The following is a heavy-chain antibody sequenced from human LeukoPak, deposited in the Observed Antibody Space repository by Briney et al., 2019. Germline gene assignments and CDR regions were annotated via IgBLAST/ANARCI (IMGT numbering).Heavy chain of an antibody. CDR1: GGSISSYY. J-gene: IGHJ4*02. V-gene: IGHV4-34*01. CDR2: INHSGST. D-gene: IGHD5-24*01. CDR3: ARPDGYNGPFDY. Sequence: SETLSLTCTVSGGSISSYYWSWIRQPPGKGLEWIGEINHSGSTNYNPSLKSRVTISVDTSKNQFSLKLSSVTAADTAVYYCARPDGYNGPFDYWGQGTLVTVSS.